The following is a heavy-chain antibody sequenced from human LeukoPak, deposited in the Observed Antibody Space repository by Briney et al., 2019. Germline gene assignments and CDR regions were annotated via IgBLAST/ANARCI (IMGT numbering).Heavy chain of an antibody. J-gene: IGHJ3*02. CDR1: GFTFSSYE. V-gene: IGHV3-48*03. CDR2: ISSSGSTI. D-gene: IGHD3-22*01. Sequence: GGSLRLSCAGSGFTFSSYEMNWVRQAPGKGLEWLSYISSSGSTIYYADSVRGRFTISRDNAKNSLYLQMNTLIDEDTAVYYCARPNYYDSTGYYQGAFDIWGQGTTVSVSS. CDR3: ARPNYYDSTGYYQGAFDI.